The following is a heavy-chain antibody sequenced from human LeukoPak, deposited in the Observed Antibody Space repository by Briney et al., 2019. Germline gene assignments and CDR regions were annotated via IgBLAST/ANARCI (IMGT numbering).Heavy chain of an antibody. J-gene: IGHJ4*02. CDR2: INQDGSEK. Sequence: GGSLRLSCAASGFTISSYWMSWVRQAPGKGLQWVANINQDGSEKYYVDSVKGRFTISRDNAKNSLYLQMKSLRTEDTAVYYCARYGALDYWGQGTLVTVSS. V-gene: IGHV3-7*04. CDR3: ARYGALDY. D-gene: IGHD4-17*01. CDR1: GFTISSYW.